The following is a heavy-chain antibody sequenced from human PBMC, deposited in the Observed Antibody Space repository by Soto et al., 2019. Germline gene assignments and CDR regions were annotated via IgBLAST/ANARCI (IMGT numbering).Heavy chain of an antibody. CDR3: ARALPAYYSGSWSPLNVAVDS. V-gene: IGHV3-13*01. CDR2: IGTAGAT. Sequence: EVQLVVSGGGLVQPGGSLRLSCAAYGVTFSSYDMHWVRQATGNRHVWVSAIGTAGATYYPGSVKGRFTISRENAKISLYIQMNSLRAWDTPVFYCARALPAYYSGSWSPLNVAVDSLGKGTMVTVSS. D-gene: IGHD3-10*01. J-gene: IGHJ3*02. CDR1: GVTFSSYD.